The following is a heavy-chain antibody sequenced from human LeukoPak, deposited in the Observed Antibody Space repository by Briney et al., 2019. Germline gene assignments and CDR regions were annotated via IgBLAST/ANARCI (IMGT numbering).Heavy chain of an antibody. CDR3: ARKDSRGVFDY. CDR1: GDSISSGSYY. J-gene: IGHJ4*02. V-gene: IGHV4-61*02. Sequence: SQTLSLTCTVSGDSISSGSYYWSWIRQPAGKGLEWIGRIYNSGSTNYNPSLKSRVTISVDTSKNQFSLKLSSVTAADTAVYYCARKDSRGVFDYWGQGTLVTVSS. CDR2: IYNSGST. D-gene: IGHD3-10*01.